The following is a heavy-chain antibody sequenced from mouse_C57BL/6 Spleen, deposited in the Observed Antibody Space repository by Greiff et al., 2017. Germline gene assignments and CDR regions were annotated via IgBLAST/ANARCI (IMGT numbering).Heavy chain of an antibody. D-gene: IGHD1-1*01. CDR2: INPGSGGP. CDR1: GYAFTNAL. Sequence: VKLMESGAELVRPGTSVKVSCKASGYAFTNALIEWVNQRPGQGLEWIGVINPGSGGPTTNENFKGKATRAADKSSRTAYMQLVSLTSEDSAVYVCARGDDYSCAYWGQGTLVTVSA. V-gene: IGHV1-54*01. CDR3: ARGDDYSCAY. J-gene: IGHJ3*01.